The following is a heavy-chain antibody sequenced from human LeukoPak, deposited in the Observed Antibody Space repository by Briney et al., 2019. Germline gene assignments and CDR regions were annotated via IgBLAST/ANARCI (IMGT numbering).Heavy chain of an antibody. D-gene: IGHD3-22*01. Sequence: PSETLSLTCTVSGGSISSYYWSWIRQPPGKGLEWIGYIYYSGSTNYNPSLKSRVTISVDTSKNQFSLKLSSVTAADTAVYYCARGEYYYDSSGYYPLGSWGQGTLVTVSS. CDR2: IYYSGST. CDR1: GGSISSYY. J-gene: IGHJ5*02. CDR3: ARGEYYYDSSGYYPLGS. V-gene: IGHV4-59*01.